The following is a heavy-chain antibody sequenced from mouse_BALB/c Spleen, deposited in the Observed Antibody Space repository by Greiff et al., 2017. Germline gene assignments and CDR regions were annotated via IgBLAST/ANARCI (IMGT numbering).Heavy chain of an antibody. Sequence: DVKLVESGGGLVKLGGSLKLSCAASGFTFSSYYMSWVRQTPEKRLELVAAINSNGGSTYYPDTVKGRFTISRDNAKNTLYLQMSSLKSEDTALYYCARRYEGYFDYWGQGTTLTVSS. D-gene: IGHD2-10*02. J-gene: IGHJ2*01. CDR2: INSNGGST. V-gene: IGHV5-6-2*01. CDR3: ARRYEGYFDY. CDR1: GFTFSSYY.